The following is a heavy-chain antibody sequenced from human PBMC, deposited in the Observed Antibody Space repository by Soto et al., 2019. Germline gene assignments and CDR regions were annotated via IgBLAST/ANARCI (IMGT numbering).Heavy chain of an antibody. CDR3: AKDRAAGVWFDP. CDR2: ISGSGGST. J-gene: IGHJ5*02. CDR1: GFTFSSYA. V-gene: IGHV3-23*01. Sequence: ALRLSCAASGFTFSSYAMSWVRQAPGKGLEWVSAISGSGGSTYYADSVKGRFTISRDNSKNTLYLQMNSLRAEDTAVYYCAKDRAAGVWFDPWGQGTLVTVSS. D-gene: IGHD6-13*01.